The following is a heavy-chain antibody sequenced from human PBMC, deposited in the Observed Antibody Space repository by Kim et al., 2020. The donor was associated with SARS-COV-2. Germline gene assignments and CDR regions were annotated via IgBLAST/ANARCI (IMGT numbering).Heavy chain of an antibody. CDR3: ASDEAGWSGSFCWFDP. J-gene: IGHJ5*02. Sequence: GGSLRLSCAASGFTFSSYAMHWVRQAPGKGLEWVADISYDGSNKYYADSVKGRFTISRDNSKNTLYLQMNSLRAEDTAVYYCASDEAGWSGSFCWFDPWGQGTLVTVSS. D-gene: IGHD1-26*01. CDR2: ISYDGSNK. V-gene: IGHV3-30*04. CDR1: GFTFSSYA.